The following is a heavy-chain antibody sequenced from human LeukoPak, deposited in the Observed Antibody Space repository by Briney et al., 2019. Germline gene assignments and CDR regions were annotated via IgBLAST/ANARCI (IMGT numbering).Heavy chain of an antibody. Sequence: ASAKVSCKASGYTFTSYDINWVRQATGQGLEWMGWMNPNSGNTGYAQKLQGRVTMTRDTSISTAYMELSSLRSEDTAVYYCARHRLTRAFDIWGQGTMVTVSS. V-gene: IGHV1-8*01. D-gene: IGHD3-9*01. CDR1: GYTFTSYD. J-gene: IGHJ3*02. CDR3: ARHRLTRAFDI. CDR2: MNPNSGNT.